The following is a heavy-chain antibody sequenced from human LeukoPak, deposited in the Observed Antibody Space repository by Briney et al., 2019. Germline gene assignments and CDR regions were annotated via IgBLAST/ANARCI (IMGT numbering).Heavy chain of an antibody. CDR1: GFTFSTYS. V-gene: IGHV3-21*01. CDR3: ARVKGTERDY. Sequence: GGSLRLSCAASGFTFSTYSMNWVRQAPGKGLEWVSSISGSSTYIFYADSVKGRFTISRDNAKNSLYLQMNSLRVEDTAVYYCARVKGTERDYWGQGTLVTVPS. J-gene: IGHJ4*02. CDR2: ISGSSTYI. D-gene: IGHD3/OR15-3a*01.